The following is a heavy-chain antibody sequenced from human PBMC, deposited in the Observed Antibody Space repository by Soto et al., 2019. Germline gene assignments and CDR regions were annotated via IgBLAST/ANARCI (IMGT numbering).Heavy chain of an antibody. CDR1: GVTFSSYA. Sequence: GASVKVSCKASGVTFSSYAISWVRQAPGQGLEWMGGIIPIFGTANYAQKLQGRVTITADESTSTAYMELSSLRSEDTAVYYCARDPGIPYYYGMDVWGQGTTVTVSS. J-gene: IGHJ6*02. V-gene: IGHV1-69*13. CDR3: ARDPGIPYYYGMDV. CDR2: IIPIFGTA. D-gene: IGHD1-20*01.